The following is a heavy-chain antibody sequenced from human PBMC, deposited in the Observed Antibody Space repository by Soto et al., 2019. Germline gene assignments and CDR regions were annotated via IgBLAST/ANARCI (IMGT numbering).Heavy chain of an antibody. Sequence: QLQLVQSGAAVKKPRSSVKVSCKASGGTLNTYTISWVRQAPGQGLEWMGSILPFLGSTNYAKKFQGRVTITADQSTSTMELSSLRSEDTAVYFCARDVTAMEALYYYDTWGQGSLVTVSS. J-gene: IGHJ4*02. CDR2: ILPFLGST. D-gene: IGHD5-18*01. CDR1: GGTLNTYT. CDR3: ARDVTAMEALYYYDT. V-gene: IGHV1-69*08.